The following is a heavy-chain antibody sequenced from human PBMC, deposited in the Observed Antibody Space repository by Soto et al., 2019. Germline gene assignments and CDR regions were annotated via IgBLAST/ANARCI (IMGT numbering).Heavy chain of an antibody. CDR2: IYYSGST. CDR1: GGSISSGDYY. J-gene: IGHJ5*02. V-gene: IGHV4-30-4*01. Sequence: SETLSLTCTVSGGSISSGDYYWSWIRQPPGKGLEWIGYIYYSGSTYYNPSLKSRVTISVDTSKNQFSLKLSSVTAADTAVYYCAEYYYGSGSYGFDPWGQGTLVTVSS. CDR3: AEYYYGSGSYGFDP. D-gene: IGHD3-10*01.